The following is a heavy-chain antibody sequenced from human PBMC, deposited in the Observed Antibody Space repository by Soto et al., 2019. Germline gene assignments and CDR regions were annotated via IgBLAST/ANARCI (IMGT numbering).Heavy chain of an antibody. V-gene: IGHV4-31*03. Sequence: LSLTCTVSGGSISSGAYYWSWIRQHPGKGLEWIAYIFYSGSTYYNPSLKSRVTISIDTSKNQFCLKLSSVTAADTAVYYCARGSGSSSPFDPWGQGTVVTVSS. CDR1: GGSISSGAYY. CDR3: ARGSGSSSPFDP. J-gene: IGHJ5*02. D-gene: IGHD6-6*01. CDR2: IFYSGST.